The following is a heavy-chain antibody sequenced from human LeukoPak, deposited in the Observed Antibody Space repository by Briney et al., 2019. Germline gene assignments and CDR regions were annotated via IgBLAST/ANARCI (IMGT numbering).Heavy chain of an antibody. D-gene: IGHD3-10*01. CDR3: ARGITMAN. J-gene: IGHJ4*02. V-gene: IGHV3-7*04. Sequence: GGSLRLSCAASGFTFSNYWMTWVRQAPGKGLEWVANIKQDGSERDYVDSVKGRFTISSDDAKNSLYLQMNSLRAEDTAVYYCARGITMANWGQGTLVTVSS. CDR2: IKQDGSER. CDR1: GFTFSNYW.